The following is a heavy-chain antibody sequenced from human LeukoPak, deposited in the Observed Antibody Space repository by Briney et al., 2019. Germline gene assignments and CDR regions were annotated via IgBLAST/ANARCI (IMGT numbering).Heavy chain of an antibody. CDR1: GFTFSSYA. D-gene: IGHD6-19*01. CDR3: AKDLISVAGTICY. V-gene: IGHV3-23*01. Sequence: GGSLRLSCAASGFTFSSYAMSWVRQARGKGVEWGSAISGSGGSTYYADCVKGRFTISRDNSKNTLYLQMHSPSAEDTAVYYCAKDLISVAGTICYWGQGTLVTVSS. J-gene: IGHJ4*02. CDR2: ISGSGGST.